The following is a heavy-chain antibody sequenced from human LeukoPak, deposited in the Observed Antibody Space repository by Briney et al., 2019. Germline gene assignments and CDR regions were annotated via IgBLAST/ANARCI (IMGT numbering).Heavy chain of an antibody. D-gene: IGHD4-17*01. Sequence: ASVKVSCKASGYTFTSYYMHWVRQAPGQGLEWMGIINPSGGSTSYAQKFQGRVTMTRDTSISTAYMELTRLRSDDTAVYYCARDGPYANDYWGQGTLVTVSS. V-gene: IGHV1-46*01. CDR2: INPSGGST. CDR1: GYTFTSYY. J-gene: IGHJ4*02. CDR3: ARDGPYANDY.